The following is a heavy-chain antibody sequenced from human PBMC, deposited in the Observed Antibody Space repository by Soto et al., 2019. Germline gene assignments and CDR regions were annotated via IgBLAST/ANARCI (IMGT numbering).Heavy chain of an antibody. J-gene: IGHJ4*02. CDR3: AKDATIVVVTVIDY. CDR2: ISYDGSNK. CDR1: GFTFSSYG. Sequence: QVQLVESGGGVVQPGRSLRLSCAASGFTFSSYGMHWVRQAPGKGLEWVAVISYDGSNKYYADSVKGRFTISRDNXXNTLYLQMNSLRAEDTAVYYCAKDATIVVVTVIDYWGQGTLVTVSS. D-gene: IGHD2-21*02. V-gene: IGHV3-30*18.